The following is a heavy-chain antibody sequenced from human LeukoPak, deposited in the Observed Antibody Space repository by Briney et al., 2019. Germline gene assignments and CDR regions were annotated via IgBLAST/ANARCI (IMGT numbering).Heavy chain of an antibody. Sequence: GGSLTLSCAASGFTFGDYAMHWVRQAPGKGLEWVSGISWNSGSIGYADSVKGRFTISRDNAKNSLYLQMNSLRAEDTALYYCAKDITRGSGWYGNWFDPWGQGTLVTVSS. J-gene: IGHJ5*02. CDR2: ISWNSGSI. D-gene: IGHD6-19*01. V-gene: IGHV3-9*01. CDR3: AKDITRGSGWYGNWFDP. CDR1: GFTFGDYA.